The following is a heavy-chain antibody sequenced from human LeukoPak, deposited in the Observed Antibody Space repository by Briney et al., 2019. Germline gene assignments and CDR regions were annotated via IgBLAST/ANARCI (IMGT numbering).Heavy chain of an antibody. V-gene: IGHV3-64*01. CDR1: GFTFSSYA. CDR2: ISSNGGST. D-gene: IGHD2-2*02. CDR3: ARQRGLYDY. Sequence: GGSLRLSCAASGFTFSSYAMHWVRQAPGKGLEHVSAISSNGGSTYYANSVKGRFTISRDNSKNTLYLQMGSLRAEDMAVYYCARQRGLYDYWGQGTLVTVSS. J-gene: IGHJ4*02.